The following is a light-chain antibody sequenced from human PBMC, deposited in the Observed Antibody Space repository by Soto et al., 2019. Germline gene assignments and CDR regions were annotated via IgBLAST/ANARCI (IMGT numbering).Light chain of an antibody. CDR3: EQYYCSSLT. CDR2: GAS. V-gene: IGKV3-20*01. CDR1: QSGSSSY. Sequence: EIVLTQSPGTLSLSPGERATLSCRASQSGSSSYLAWYQQKPGQNPRPLIYGASRMSTGIPDRFSGSGFGSGFILTISRLEPDGVSRYYDEQYYCSSLTVGGRPKVVIK. J-gene: IGKJ4*02.